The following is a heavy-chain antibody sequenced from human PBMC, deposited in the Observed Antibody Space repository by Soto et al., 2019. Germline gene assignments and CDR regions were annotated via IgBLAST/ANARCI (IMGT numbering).Heavy chain of an antibody. D-gene: IGHD3-22*01. CDR3: ARGPAYDSSGYSDY. V-gene: IGHV1-69*13. Sequence: GASVKVSCKASGGTFSSYAISWVRQAPGQGLEWMGGIIPIFGTANYAQKFQGRVTITADESTSTAYMELSSLRSEDTAVYYCARGPAYDSSGYSDYWCQGTLVTVSS. J-gene: IGHJ4*02. CDR2: IIPIFGTA. CDR1: GGTFSSYA.